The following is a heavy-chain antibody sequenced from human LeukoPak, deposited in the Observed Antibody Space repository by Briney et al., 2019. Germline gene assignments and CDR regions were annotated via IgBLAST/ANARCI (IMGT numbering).Heavy chain of an antibody. CDR2: IYYSGST. V-gene: IGHV4-59*01. D-gene: IGHD6-19*01. CDR3: ARDVAVAGDYYYGMDV. CDR1: GGSISSYY. J-gene: IGHJ6*02. Sequence: SETLSLTCTVSGGSISSYYWSWIRQPPGKGLEWIGYIYYSGSTKYNPSLESRVTISVDTSKNQFSLKLSSVTAADTAVYYCARDVAVAGDYYYGMDVWGQGTTVTVS.